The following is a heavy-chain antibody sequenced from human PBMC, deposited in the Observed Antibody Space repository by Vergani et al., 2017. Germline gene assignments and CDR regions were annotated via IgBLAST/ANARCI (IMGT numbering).Heavy chain of an antibody. D-gene: IGHD5-24*01. V-gene: IGHV3-66*02. J-gene: IGHJ3*02. CDR1: GFTVSSNY. Sequence: EVQLVESGGGLVQPGGSLRLSCAASGFTVSSNYMSWVPQAPGKGLEWVSVIYSGGSTYYADSVKGRFTISRDNSKNTLYLQMNSLRAEDTAVYYCARDRRDGYNLEAFDIWGQGTMVTVSS. CDR2: IYSGGST. CDR3: ARDRRDGYNLEAFDI.